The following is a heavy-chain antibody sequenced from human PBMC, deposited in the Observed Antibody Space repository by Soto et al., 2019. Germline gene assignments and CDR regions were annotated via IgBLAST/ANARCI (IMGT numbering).Heavy chain of an antibody. Sequence: VQLVESGGGVVRPGGSLRLSCVASGFTIGGYGMHWVRQAPGRGLEWVAVISEDGTVQRYLDAVKGRFYISTDNPTNTLSLQMYRLSPEDTSVYFCAREFQRGLHAFDIWGQGTVVTVS. CDR3: AREFQRGLHAFDI. J-gene: IGHJ3*02. V-gene: IGHV3-30*03. D-gene: IGHD4-17*01. CDR1: GFTIGGYG. CDR2: ISEDGTVQ.